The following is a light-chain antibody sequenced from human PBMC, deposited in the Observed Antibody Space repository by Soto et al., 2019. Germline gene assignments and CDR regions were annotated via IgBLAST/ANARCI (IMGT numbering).Light chain of an antibody. CDR2: DAS. J-gene: IGKJ3*01. V-gene: IGKV1-5*01. Sequence: DIQMTQSPSTLSASVGDRVTITCRASQSISSWLAWYQQKPGKAPKLLIYDASSLESGVPSRFSGSGSWTEFTLTISSLQPDDFANDYCQQYNSYSEFTFCPGTKVDIK. CDR1: QSISSW. CDR3: QQYNSYSEFT.